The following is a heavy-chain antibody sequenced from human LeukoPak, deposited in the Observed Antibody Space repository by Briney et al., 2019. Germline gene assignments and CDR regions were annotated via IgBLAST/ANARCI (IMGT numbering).Heavy chain of an antibody. CDR1: GFTFSSYA. D-gene: IGHD3-22*01. J-gene: IGHJ4*02. CDR2: ISGSGDNT. CDR3: AKGSYYDSSGSFYFDY. Sequence: PGRSLRLSCAASGFTFSSYAMSWVRQAPGKGLEWVSGISGSGDNTYYADSVEGRFTISRDNSKNTLYVQVNSLGTEDMAAYYCAKGSYYDSSGSFYFDYWGQGTLVTVSS. V-gene: IGHV3-23*01.